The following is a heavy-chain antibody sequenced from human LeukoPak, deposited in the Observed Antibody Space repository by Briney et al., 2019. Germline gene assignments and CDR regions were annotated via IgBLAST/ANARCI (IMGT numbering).Heavy chain of an antibody. V-gene: IGHV3-74*01. CDR2: TNSDGSTT. CDR3: PTNIVGPTLDY. J-gene: IGHJ4*02. CDR1: GFTFSFYW. D-gene: IGHD1-26*01. Sequence: TGGSLRLSCAAPGFTFSFYWMHWVRQAPGKGLVWVSGTNSDGSTTAYADSVKGRFTISRDNAKNTLYLHMKSLRAEDTAVYYCPTNIVGPTLDYWGQGTLVTVSS.